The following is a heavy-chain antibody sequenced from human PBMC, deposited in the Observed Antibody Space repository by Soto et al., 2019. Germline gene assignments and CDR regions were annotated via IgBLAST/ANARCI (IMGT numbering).Heavy chain of an antibody. J-gene: IGHJ6*02. CDR2: INPNSGGT. CDR3: ARDRVGIAAAGMGYYYYGMDV. D-gene: IGHD6-13*01. V-gene: IGHV1-2*04. Sequence: ASVKVSCKASGYTFTGYYMHWVRQAPGQGLEWMGWINPNSGGTNYAQKFQGWVTMTRDTSISTAYMELSRLRSVDTAVYYCARDRVGIAAAGMGYYYYGMDVWGQGTTVTVSS. CDR1: GYTFTGYY.